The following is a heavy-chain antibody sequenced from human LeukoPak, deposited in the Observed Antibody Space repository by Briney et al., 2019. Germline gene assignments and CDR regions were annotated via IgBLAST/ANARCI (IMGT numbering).Heavy chain of an antibody. V-gene: IGHV1-46*01. D-gene: IGHD3-9*01. Sequence: ASVKVSCKASGYTFTSYYMHWVRQAPGQGLEWMGIINPSGGSTSYAQKLQGRVTMTTDTSTSTAYMELRSLRSDDTAVYYCFLCDFDWLLSPLFDYWGQGTLVTVSS. CDR1: GYTFTSYY. J-gene: IGHJ4*02. CDR2: INPSGGST. CDR3: FLCDFDWLLSPLFDY.